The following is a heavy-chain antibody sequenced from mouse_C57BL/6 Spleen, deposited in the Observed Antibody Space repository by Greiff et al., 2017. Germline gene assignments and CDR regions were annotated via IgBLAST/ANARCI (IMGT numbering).Heavy chain of an antibody. V-gene: IGHV5-4*01. CDR2: ISDGGSYT. Sequence: EVHLVESGGGLVKPGGSLKLSCAASGFTFSSYAMSWVRQTPETRLEWVATISDGGSYTYYPDNVKGRFTISRDNAKNNLYLQMSHLKSEDTAMYYCARDGGDYFDYWGQGTTLTVSS. J-gene: IGHJ2*01. CDR3: ARDGGDYFDY. CDR1: GFTFSSYA.